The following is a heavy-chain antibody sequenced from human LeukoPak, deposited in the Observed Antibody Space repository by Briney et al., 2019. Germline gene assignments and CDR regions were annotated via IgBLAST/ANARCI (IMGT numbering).Heavy chain of an antibody. J-gene: IGHJ6*03. CDR3: ARAGGGNSYYYYYMDV. CDR1: GGSISSSSYY. Sequence: SETLSLTCTVSGGSISSSSYYWGWIRQPPGKGLEWIGSIYYSGSTYYNPSLKSRVTISVDTSKNQFSLKLSSVTAADTAVYYCARAGGGNSYYYYYMDVWGKGTTVTVSS. D-gene: IGHD4-23*01. CDR2: IYYSGST. V-gene: IGHV4-39*07.